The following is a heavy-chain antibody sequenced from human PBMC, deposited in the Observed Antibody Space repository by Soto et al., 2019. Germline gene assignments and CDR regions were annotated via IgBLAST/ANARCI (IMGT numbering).Heavy chain of an antibody. J-gene: IGHJ4*02. CDR3: ARDMTRTVVPYFDF. CDR2: IIPISGAA. Sequence: SVKVSCKASGGTFSNYFVNWVLQAPGQGLEWMGRIIPISGAANYAQKFQGRVTITADKSTSTSYMELSSLRSEDTAVYYCARDMTRTVVPYFDFWGQGTLVTVSS. D-gene: IGHD1-7*01. V-gene: IGHV1-69*06. CDR1: GGTFSNYF.